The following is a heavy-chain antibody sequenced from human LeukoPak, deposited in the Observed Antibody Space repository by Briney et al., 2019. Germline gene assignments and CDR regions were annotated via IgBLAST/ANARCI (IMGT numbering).Heavy chain of an antibody. Sequence: ATVKVSCKASGYTFTSYGISWVRQAPGQGLEWMGWISAYNGNTNYAQKLQGRVTMTTDTSTSTAYMELRSLRSDDTAVYYCARGDRYSSSWYTDYWGQGTLVTVSS. CDR1: GYTFTSYG. D-gene: IGHD6-13*01. CDR2: ISAYNGNT. V-gene: IGHV1-18*04. CDR3: ARGDRYSSSWYTDY. J-gene: IGHJ4*02.